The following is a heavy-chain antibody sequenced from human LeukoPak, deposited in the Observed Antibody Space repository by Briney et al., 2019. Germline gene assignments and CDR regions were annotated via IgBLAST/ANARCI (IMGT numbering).Heavy chain of an antibody. CDR3: ASLGLGFDP. D-gene: IGHD6-19*01. Sequence: SETLSLTCTVSGGSISSYYWSWIRQPPGKGLEWIGYIYYSGSTNYNPSLKCRVTISVDTSKNQFSLKMSSVTAADTAVYYCASLGLGFDPWGQGTLVTVSS. CDR2: IYYSGST. J-gene: IGHJ5*02. V-gene: IGHV4-59*01. CDR1: GGSISSYY.